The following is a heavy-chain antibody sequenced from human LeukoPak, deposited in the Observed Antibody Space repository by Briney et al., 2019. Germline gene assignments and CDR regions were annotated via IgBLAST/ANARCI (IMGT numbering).Heavy chain of an antibody. J-gene: IGHJ1*01. CDR3: AAGYGSSWYDLYFQY. CDR2: IVVGSGNT. D-gene: IGHD6-13*01. CDR1: GFTFTRSA. V-gene: IGHV1-58*02. Sequence: ASAKVSCKASGFTFTRSAMQWGRQARGQRLEWIGWIVVGSGNTKYAQIFQERVTITRDMSTSTAYMELRSLRSDDTALYYCAAGYGSSWYDLYFQYWGQGTLVTVSS.